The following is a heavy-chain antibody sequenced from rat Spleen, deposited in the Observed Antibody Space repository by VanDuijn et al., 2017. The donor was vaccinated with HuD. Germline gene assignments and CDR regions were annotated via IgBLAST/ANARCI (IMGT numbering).Heavy chain of an antibody. CDR1: GFTLSNFY. V-gene: IGHV5-25*01. CDR3: TTVLQGHGFAY. J-gene: IGHJ3*01. Sequence: EVQLVESGGGFVQPGRSMKLSCAASGFTLSNFYMAWVRQAPTKGLEWVASISTGGGNTHYRDSVKGRFTISKNNAKNTLYLQMDSLRSEDTATYYCTTVLQGHGFAYWGQGTLVTVSS. D-gene: IGHD1-1*01. CDR2: ISTGGGNT.